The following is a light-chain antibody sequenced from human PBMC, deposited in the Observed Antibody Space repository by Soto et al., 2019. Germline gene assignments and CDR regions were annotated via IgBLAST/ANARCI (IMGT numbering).Light chain of an antibody. J-gene: IGLJ1*01. V-gene: IGLV4-69*01. CDR2: LNSDGSH. CDR1: SGHSSYA. CDR3: QTWGTGIHV. Sequence: QSVLTQSPSASASLGASVKLTCTLSSGHSSYAIAWHQQQPEKGPRYLMKLNSDGSHSKGDGIPDRFSGSSSGAERYLIIXXXXXXXXADYYCQTWGTGIHVFGTGTKVTV.